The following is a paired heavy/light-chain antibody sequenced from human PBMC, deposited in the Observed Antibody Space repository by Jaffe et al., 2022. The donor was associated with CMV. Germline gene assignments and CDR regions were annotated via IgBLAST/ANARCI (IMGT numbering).Light chain of an antibody. CDR1: QSLLHSNGYNY. V-gene: IGKV2-28*01. J-gene: IGKJ2*01. CDR3: MQALQTPGT. Sequence: DIVMTQSPLSLPVTPGEPASISCRSSQSLLHSNGYNYLDWYLQKPGKSPQLLIYLGSNRASGVPDRFSGSGSGTDFTLKISRVEAEDVGVYYCMQALQTPGTFGQGTKLEIK. CDR2: LGS.
Heavy chain of an antibody. CDR1: GFTFSSYA. CDR3: AKALPRGYSYGPNYYYYYYGMDV. J-gene: IGHJ6*02. D-gene: IGHD5-18*01. V-gene: IGHV3-23*01. CDR2: ISGSGGST. Sequence: EVQLLESGGGLVQPGGSLRLSCAASGFTFSSYAMSWVRQAPGKGLEWVSAISGSGGSTYYADSVKGRFTISRDNSKNTLYLQMNSLRAEDTAVYYCAKALPRGYSYGPNYYYYYYGMDVWGQGTTVTVSS.